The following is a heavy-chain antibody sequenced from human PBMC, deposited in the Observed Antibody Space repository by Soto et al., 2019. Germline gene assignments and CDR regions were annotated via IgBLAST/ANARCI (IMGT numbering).Heavy chain of an antibody. CDR2: IYTDGSRA. Sequence: GGSLRLSCEASGFSFSSHWMHWVRQAPGKGLVWVSRIYTDGSRADYADSVKGRFTISRDNAKNTAYLQLNGLGAEDTAVYYCARGARSYYYFDYWGQGTLVTVSS. CDR1: GFSFSSHW. J-gene: IGHJ4*02. V-gene: IGHV3-74*01. D-gene: IGHD1-26*01. CDR3: ARGARSYYYFDY.